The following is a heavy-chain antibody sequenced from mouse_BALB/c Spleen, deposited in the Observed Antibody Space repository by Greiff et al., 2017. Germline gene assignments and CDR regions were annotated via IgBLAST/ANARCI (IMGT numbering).Heavy chain of an antibody. CDR2: IYPGDGDT. Sequence: VQLQQSGPELVKPGASVKISCKASGYAFSSSWMNWVKQRPGQGLEWIGRIYPGDGDTNYNGKFKGKATLTADKSSSTAYMQLSSLTSVDSAVYYCAREDGEDAMDYWGQGTSVTVSS. V-gene: IGHV1-82*01. D-gene: IGHD2-13*01. J-gene: IGHJ4*01. CDR1: GYAFSSSW. CDR3: AREDGEDAMDY.